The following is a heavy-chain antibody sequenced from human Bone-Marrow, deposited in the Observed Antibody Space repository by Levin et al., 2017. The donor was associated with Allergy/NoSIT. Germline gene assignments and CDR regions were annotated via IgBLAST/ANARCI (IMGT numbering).Heavy chain of an antibody. Sequence: QTLSLTCTFSGFSLSTRGMCVSWIRQPPGKALEWLALIDWDGDYYYRTSLRTRLTISKDTSKNQVVLTMTNMDPVDTATYYCARSYYHYYFDSWGQGTRVTVSS. CDR3: ARSYYHYYFDS. V-gene: IGHV2-70*01. CDR2: IDWDGDY. CDR1: GFSLSTRGMC. J-gene: IGHJ4*02. D-gene: IGHD1-26*01.